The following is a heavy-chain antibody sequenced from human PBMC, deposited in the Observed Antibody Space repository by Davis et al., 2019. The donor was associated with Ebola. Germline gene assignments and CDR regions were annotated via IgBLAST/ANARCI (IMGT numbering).Heavy chain of an antibody. CDR3: ARDSDLIAAGALDV. CDR1: GFTFSSYG. CDR2: ISYDGSNK. J-gene: IGHJ6*02. V-gene: IGHV3-30*03. Sequence: GGSLRLSCAASGFTFSSYGMHWVRQAPGKGLEWVAVISYDGSNKYYADSVKGRFTISRDNAKNSLYLQMNSLRAEDTAVYYCARDSDLIAAGALDVWGQGTTVTASS. D-gene: IGHD6-13*01.